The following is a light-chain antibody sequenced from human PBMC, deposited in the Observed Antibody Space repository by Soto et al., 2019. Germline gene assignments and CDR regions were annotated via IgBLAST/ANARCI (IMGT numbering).Light chain of an antibody. CDR2: AAS. CDR3: QQSFSSPFT. Sequence: DIQMTQSPSSLSASVGDRVSITCRASQSIRSHLNWYQHKPGKAPKVLIYAASSLQGGVPSRFSGSESGTDFTLTIKSLQPEDFATYYCQQSFSSPFTFGPGTKVDVK. J-gene: IGKJ3*01. V-gene: IGKV1-39*01. CDR1: QSIRSH.